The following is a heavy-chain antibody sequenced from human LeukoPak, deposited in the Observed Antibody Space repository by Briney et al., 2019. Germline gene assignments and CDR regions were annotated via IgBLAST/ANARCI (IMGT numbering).Heavy chain of an antibody. Sequence: GASVKVSCKASGGTFSSYAMSWVRQAPGKGLEWVSAITGSGGITYYADSVKGRFTLSRDNSKNTLYLQMNSLRAEDTAVYYCAKGVWTDYTITHFDYWGQGTLVTVSS. CDR1: GGTFSSYA. V-gene: IGHV3-23*01. J-gene: IGHJ4*02. D-gene: IGHD3/OR15-3a*01. CDR2: ITGSGGIT. CDR3: AKGVWTDYTITHFDY.